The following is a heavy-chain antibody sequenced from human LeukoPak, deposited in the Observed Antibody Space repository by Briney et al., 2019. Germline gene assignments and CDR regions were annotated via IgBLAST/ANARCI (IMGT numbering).Heavy chain of an antibody. D-gene: IGHD3-3*01. J-gene: IGHJ4*02. CDR1: GGTFSSYA. CDR2: IIPILGIA. Sequence: SVKVSCKASGGTFSSYAISWVRQAPGQGLEWRGRIIPILGIANYAQKFQGRVTITADKSTSTAYMELSSLRSEDTAVYYCARDNGNDFWSGYHQSPFDYWGQGTLVTVSS. V-gene: IGHV1-69*04. CDR3: ARDNGNDFWSGYHQSPFDY.